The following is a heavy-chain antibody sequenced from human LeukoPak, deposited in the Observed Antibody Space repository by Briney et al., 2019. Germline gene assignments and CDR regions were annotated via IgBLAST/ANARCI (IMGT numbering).Heavy chain of an antibody. Sequence: SETLSLTCAVYGGSFSGYYWSWIRQPPGKGLEWIGEINHSGSTNYNPSLKSRVTISVDTSKNQFSLKLSSVTAADTAVYYCARATELFDPWGQGTLVTVSS. J-gene: IGHJ5*02. D-gene: IGHD3-10*01. V-gene: IGHV4-34*01. CDR1: GGSFSGYY. CDR2: INHSGST. CDR3: ARATELFDP.